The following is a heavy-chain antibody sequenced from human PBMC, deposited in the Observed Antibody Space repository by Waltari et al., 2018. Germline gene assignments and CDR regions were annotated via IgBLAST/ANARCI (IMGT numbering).Heavy chain of an antibody. CDR1: DGSIRSSSYY. V-gene: IGHV4-39*01. Sequence: QLQLQESGPGLVKTSETLSLTCTVSDGSIRSSSYYWGWIRQPQGKGLEWIGSIYYSGSTYYNPSLKSRVTISVDTSKNQFSLKLSSVTAEDTAVYYCARRMTTVTTFDYWGQGTLVTVSS. CDR2: IYYSGST. CDR3: ARRMTTVTTFDY. D-gene: IGHD4-17*01. J-gene: IGHJ4*02.